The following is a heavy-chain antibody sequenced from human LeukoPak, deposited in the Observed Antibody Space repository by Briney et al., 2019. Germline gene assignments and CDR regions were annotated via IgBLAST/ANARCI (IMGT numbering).Heavy chain of an antibody. D-gene: IGHD3-3*01. CDR1: GGSFSGYY. CDR2: INHSGST. CDR3: ARGITIFGVVSSPSDAFDI. V-gene: IGHV4-34*01. J-gene: IGHJ3*02. Sequence: SETLSLTCAVYGGSFSGYYWSWIRQPPGKGLEWIGEINHSGSTYYNPSLKSRVTISVDRSKNQFSLKLSSVTAADTAVYYCARGITIFGVVSSPSDAFDIWGQGTMVTVSS.